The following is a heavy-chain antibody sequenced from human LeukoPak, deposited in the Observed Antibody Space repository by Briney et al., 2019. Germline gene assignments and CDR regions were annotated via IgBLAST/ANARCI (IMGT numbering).Heavy chain of an antibody. D-gene: IGHD3-16*02. CDR1: GFTFSSSA. J-gene: IGHJ4*02. CDR3: ARDANYVWGSYRPLDY. Sequence: GGSLRLSCAASGFTFSSSAMSWVRQAPGKGLEWVSVISGSGGTTYYADSVKGRFTISRDNSKNTLYLQMNSLRAEDTAIYYCARDANYVWGSYRPLDYWGQGTLVTVSS. V-gene: IGHV3-23*01. CDR2: ISGSGGTT.